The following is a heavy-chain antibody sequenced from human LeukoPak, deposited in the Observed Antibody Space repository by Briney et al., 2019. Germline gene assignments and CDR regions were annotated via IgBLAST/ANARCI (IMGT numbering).Heavy chain of an antibody. CDR2: FDPEDGET. CDR1: GYTLTELS. CDR3: ATDLSSSSIDY. J-gene: IGHJ4*02. D-gene: IGHD6-6*01. Sequence: ASVKVSCKVSGYTLTELSMQRVRQAPGNGLEWMGGFDPEDGETIYAQKFQGRVTMTEDTSTDTAYMELSSLRSEDTAVYYCATDLSSSSIDYWGQGTLVTVSS. V-gene: IGHV1-24*01.